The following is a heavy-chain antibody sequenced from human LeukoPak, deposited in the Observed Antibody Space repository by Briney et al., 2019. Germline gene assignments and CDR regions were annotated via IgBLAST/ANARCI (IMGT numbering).Heavy chain of an antibody. D-gene: IGHD1-26*01. CDR2: IYTSGST. CDR1: GGSISSYY. V-gene: IGHV4-4*07. J-gene: IGHJ5*02. Sequence: SETLSLTCTVSGGSISSYYWSWIRQPAGKGLEWIGRIYTSGSTNYNPSLKSRVTMSVDTSKNQFSLKLSSVTAADTAIYHCAKNGQSGFSFDPWGQGTLVTVSS. CDR3: AKNGQSGFSFDP.